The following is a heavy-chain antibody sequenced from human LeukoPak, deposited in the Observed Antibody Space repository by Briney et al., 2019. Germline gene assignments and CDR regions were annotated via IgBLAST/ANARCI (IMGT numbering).Heavy chain of an antibody. V-gene: IGHV3-23*01. CDR3: ALSSYGDYSVWIDDAFDI. CDR2: ISGSGGST. Sequence: PGGSLRLSCAASGFTFSSYAMSWVRQAPGKGLEWVSAISGSGGSTYYADSVKGRFTISRDNSKNTLYLQMNSLRAEDTAVYYCALSSYGDYSVWIDDAFDIWGQGTMVTVSS. CDR1: GFTFSSYA. J-gene: IGHJ3*02. D-gene: IGHD4-17*01.